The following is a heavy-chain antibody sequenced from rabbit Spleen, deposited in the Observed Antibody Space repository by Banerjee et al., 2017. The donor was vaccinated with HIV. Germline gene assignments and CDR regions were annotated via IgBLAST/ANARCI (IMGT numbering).Heavy chain of an antibody. D-gene: IGHD7-1*01. CDR3: ARDSGSSFSTYGMDL. V-gene: IGHV1S45*01. Sequence: QEHLVESGGGLVQPGGSLKLSCKASGFDFSSYSMSWVRQAPGKGLEWVACAYAGSGGGTYSATWAKGRFTVSKTSSTTVTLQMTGLTAADTATYFCARDSGSSFSTYGMDLWGQGTLVTVS. CDR1: GFDFSSYS. J-gene: IGHJ6*01. CDR2: AYAGSGGGT.